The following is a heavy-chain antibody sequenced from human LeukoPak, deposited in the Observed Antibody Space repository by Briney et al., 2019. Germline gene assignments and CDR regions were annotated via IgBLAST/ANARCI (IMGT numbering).Heavy chain of an antibody. CDR3: ARVYKQQLVHDAFDI. D-gene: IGHD6-13*01. CDR1: GGTFSSYA. J-gene: IGHJ3*02. V-gene: IGHV1-69*13. Sequence: ASVKVSCXASGGTFSSYAISWVRQAPGQGLAWMGGIIPIFGTANYAQKFQGRVTITADESTSTAYMELSSLRSEDTAVYYCARVYKQQLVHDAFDIWGQGTMVTVSS. CDR2: IIPIFGTA.